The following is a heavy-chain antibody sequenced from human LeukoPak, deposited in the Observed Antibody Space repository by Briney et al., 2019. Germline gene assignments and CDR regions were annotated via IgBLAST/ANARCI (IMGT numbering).Heavy chain of an antibody. CDR2: ISSSGTNI. CDR3: ATLSVVVVPAEPN. J-gene: IGHJ4*02. V-gene: IGHV3-11*01. CDR1: GFTFSDYY. Sequence: GGSLRLSCAASGFTFSDYYMSWIRQAPGKGLEWVSYISSSGTNIYYADSVKARFTISRDNAKNSLYLQMNSLRAEDTAVYYCATLSVVVVPAEPNWGQGTLVTVSS. D-gene: IGHD2-15*01.